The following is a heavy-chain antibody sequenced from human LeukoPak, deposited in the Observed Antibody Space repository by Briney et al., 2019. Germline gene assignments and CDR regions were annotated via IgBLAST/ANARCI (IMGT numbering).Heavy chain of an antibody. J-gene: IGHJ4*02. V-gene: IGHV3-30*18. CDR1: GFTFSSYG. CDR2: ISYDGSNK. Sequence: PGRSLRLSCAASGFTFSSYGMHWVRQAPGKGLEWVAVISYDGSNKYYADSVKSRFTISRDNSKNTLYLQMNSLRAEDTAVYYCAKDGFDYWGQGTLVTVSS. CDR3: AKDGFDY.